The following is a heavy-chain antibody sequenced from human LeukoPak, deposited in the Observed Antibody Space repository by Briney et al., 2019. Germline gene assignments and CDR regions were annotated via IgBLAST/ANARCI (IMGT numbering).Heavy chain of an antibody. CDR1: GYSISSGYY. J-gene: IGHJ4*02. Sequence: SETLSLTCAVSGYSISSGYYWGWIRQPPGKGLEWIGYIYHSGSTYYNPSLKSRVTISVDTSKNQFSLKLSSVTAADTAVYYCARDLTGTSLFDYWGQGTLVTVSS. CDR2: IYHSGST. V-gene: IGHV4-38-2*02. CDR3: ARDLTGTSLFDY. D-gene: IGHD1-7*01.